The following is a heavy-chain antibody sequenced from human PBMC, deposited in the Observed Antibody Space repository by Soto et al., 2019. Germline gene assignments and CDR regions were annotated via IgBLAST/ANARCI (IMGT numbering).Heavy chain of an antibody. Sequence: GASVKVSCKASGFTFADSAVQWVRQARGQRLEWIGWIVVGSGNTEYAQNFQERVTITRDMSTNTAYMELSSLRSEDTAVYYCAAPLGSGYSYGTTGSWGQGTLVTVSS. V-gene: IGHV1-58*01. D-gene: IGHD5-18*01. CDR2: IVVGSGNT. CDR1: GFTFADSA. CDR3: AAPLGSGYSYGTTGS. J-gene: IGHJ5*02.